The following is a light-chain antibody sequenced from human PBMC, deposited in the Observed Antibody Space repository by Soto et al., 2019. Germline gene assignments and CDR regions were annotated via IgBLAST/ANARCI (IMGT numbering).Light chain of an antibody. Sequence: IVLTQSPGTLSLSPGERATLSCRASQSVSSSYLAWYQQRRGQAPRLLIYDASTRATGIPARFSGSGSGTDFTLTISSLEAEDFGVYYCQQYGSSPSTFGQGTKVDIK. J-gene: IGKJ1*01. CDR3: QQYGSSPST. CDR1: QSVSSSY. V-gene: IGKV3-20*01. CDR2: DAS.